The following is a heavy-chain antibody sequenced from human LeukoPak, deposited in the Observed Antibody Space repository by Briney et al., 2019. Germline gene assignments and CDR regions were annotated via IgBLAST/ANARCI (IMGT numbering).Heavy chain of an antibody. J-gene: IGHJ5*02. CDR1: GGSISSSSYY. Sequence: SETLSLTCTVSGGSISSSSYYWSWIRQPAGKGLEWIGRIYTSGSTNYNPSLKSRVTMSVDTSKNQFSLKLSSVTAADTAVYYCARVADIVVEGFDPWGQGTLVTVSS. CDR3: ARVADIVVEGFDP. CDR2: IYTSGST. V-gene: IGHV4-61*02. D-gene: IGHD2-2*01.